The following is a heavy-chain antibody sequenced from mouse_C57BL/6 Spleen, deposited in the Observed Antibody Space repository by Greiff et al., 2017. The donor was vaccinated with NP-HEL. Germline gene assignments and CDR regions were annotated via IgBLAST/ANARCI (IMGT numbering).Heavy chain of an antibody. Sequence: EVMLVASGGGLVKPGGSLKLSCAASGFTFSSYSMSWVRQTPGKRLEWVATISGGGGNTYYPDSVKGRFTISRDNAKNTLYLQMSSLRSEDTALYYCARQTGRSFDYWGQGTTLTVSS. CDR1: GFTFSSYS. V-gene: IGHV5-9*01. CDR2: ISGGGGNT. CDR3: ARQTGRSFDY. D-gene: IGHD1-1*01. J-gene: IGHJ2*01.